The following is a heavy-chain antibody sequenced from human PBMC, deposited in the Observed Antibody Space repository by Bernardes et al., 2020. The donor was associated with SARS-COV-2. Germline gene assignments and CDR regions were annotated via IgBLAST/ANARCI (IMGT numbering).Heavy chain of an antibody. J-gene: IGHJ6*02. CDR3: ARVGYSLGYGMDV. D-gene: IGHD5-18*01. Sequence: GGSLRLSCAASGFTFDDYVMHWVRQAPGKGLEWVSGINWNGGSTGYADSVKGRFTISRDNAKNSLYLQMNSLRAEDTALYHCARVGYSLGYGMDVWGQGTTVTVSS. V-gene: IGHV3-20*01. CDR2: INWNGGST. CDR1: GFTFDDYV.